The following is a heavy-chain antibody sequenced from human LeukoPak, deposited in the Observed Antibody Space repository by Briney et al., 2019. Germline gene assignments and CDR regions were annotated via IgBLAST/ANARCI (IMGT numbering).Heavy chain of an antibody. D-gene: IGHD6-19*01. V-gene: IGHV4-30-4*01. Sequence: PSETLSLTCTVSGGSTSSGDYFWSWLRPPPGKGLEWIGYIYYSGTTYYNPSLKSRVTISVDTSKNQFSLNLSSVTAADTAVYFCARETMAGHFDYWGQGTLVTVSS. CDR3: ARETMAGHFDY. CDR2: IYYSGTT. J-gene: IGHJ4*02. CDR1: GGSTSSGDYF.